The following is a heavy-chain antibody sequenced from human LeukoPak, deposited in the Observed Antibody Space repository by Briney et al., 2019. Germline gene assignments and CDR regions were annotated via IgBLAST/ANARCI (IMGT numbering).Heavy chain of an antibody. CDR1: GYTFNSHY. J-gene: IGHJ4*02. V-gene: IGHV1-18*01. D-gene: IGHD7-27*01. CDR2: ISGYNGKT. Sequence: VASVKVSCKTSGYTFNSHYVGWVRQAPGQGLEWMGWISGYNGKTNYAQKLQGRVTMTTDTSTTTAYMELRSLRSDDTAVYYCATGESPFDYWGQGTLVTVSS. CDR3: ATGESPFDY.